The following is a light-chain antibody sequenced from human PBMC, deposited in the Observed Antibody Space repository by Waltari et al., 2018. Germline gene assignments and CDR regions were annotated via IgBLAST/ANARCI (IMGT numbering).Light chain of an antibody. Sequence: DIQMTQSQSSLSASVGDRVTITCRASQGISTYLAWYQQKPGNVPKLLIYAASILQPGVPSRFSGTGSGADFTLTISSLQPEDVATYYCQKYNSDPLTFGGGTKVEIK. V-gene: IGKV1-27*01. CDR3: QKYNSDPLT. CDR1: QGISTY. J-gene: IGKJ4*01. CDR2: AAS.